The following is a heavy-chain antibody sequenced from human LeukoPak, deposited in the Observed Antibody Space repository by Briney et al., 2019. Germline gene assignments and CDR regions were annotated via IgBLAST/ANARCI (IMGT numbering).Heavy chain of an antibody. CDR2: INQDGSTQ. CDR3: SRSLDY. J-gene: IGHJ4*02. V-gene: IGHV3-7*01. CDR1: GFTFSSYS. Sequence: PGGSQRLSCAASGFTFSSYSMNWVRQAPGKGMEWVANINQDGSTQYYAASVKGRFTISRDNAKSSLYLQMNILRAEDTAVYYCSRSLDYLGQGALVTVSS.